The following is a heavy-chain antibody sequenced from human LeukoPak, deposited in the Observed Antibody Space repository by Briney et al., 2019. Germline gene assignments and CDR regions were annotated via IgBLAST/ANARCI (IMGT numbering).Heavy chain of an antibody. D-gene: IGHD6-13*01. J-gene: IGHJ4*02. V-gene: IGHV4-39*01. CDR2: IYYSGST. CDR1: GGSISSSSYY. Sequence: SETLSLTCTVSGGSISSSSYYWGWIRQPPGKGLEWIGSIYYSGSTYYNPSLKSRVTISIDTSKNQFSLKLSSVTAADTAVYYCARLGPAAGTSFDYWGQGTLVTVSS. CDR3: ARLGPAAGTSFDY.